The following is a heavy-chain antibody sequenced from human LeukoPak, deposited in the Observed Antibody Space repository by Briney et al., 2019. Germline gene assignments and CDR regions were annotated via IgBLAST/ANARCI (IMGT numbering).Heavy chain of an antibody. CDR1: GGSISSHF. CDR2: IYYTGST. V-gene: IGHV4-59*11. D-gene: IGHD3-10*01. Sequence: SETLSLTCTVSGGSISSHFWSWVRQPPGKGLEWIGSIYYTGSTNYNPSLKSRITMSVDTSKNQFSLKLNSVTAAGTAVYYCARSYNSGSYYPYYFDYWGQGTLVTVSS. J-gene: IGHJ4*02. CDR3: ARSYNSGSYYPYYFDY.